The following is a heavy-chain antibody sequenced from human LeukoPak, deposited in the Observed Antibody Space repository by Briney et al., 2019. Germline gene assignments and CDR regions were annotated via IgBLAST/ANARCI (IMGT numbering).Heavy chain of an antibody. D-gene: IGHD3-10*01. Sequence: ASVNVSYKASGYTFTGYYMHWVRQAPGQGLKWMGWINPNSCGTNYAQKFQGRVTMTRDTSISTAYMELSRLRSDDTAVYYCARVPSYGSGSYYKTYYYMDVWGKGTTVTVSS. CDR3: ARVPSYGSGSYYKTYYYMDV. J-gene: IGHJ6*03. CDR2: INPNSCGT. V-gene: IGHV1-2*02. CDR1: GYTFTGYY.